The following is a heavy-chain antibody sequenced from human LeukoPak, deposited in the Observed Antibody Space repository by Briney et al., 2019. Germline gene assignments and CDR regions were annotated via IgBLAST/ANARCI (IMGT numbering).Heavy chain of an antibody. CDR3: AREDSSGYYEDAFDI. CDR2: IYSGGST. D-gene: IGHD3-22*01. CDR1: GFTFSSYA. Sequence: PGGSLRLSCAASGFTFSSYAMHWVRQAPGKGLEWVSVIYSGGSTYYADSVKGRFTISRDNSKNTLYLQMNSLRAEDTAVYYCAREDSSGYYEDAFDIWGQGTMVTVSS. V-gene: IGHV3-66*01. J-gene: IGHJ3*02.